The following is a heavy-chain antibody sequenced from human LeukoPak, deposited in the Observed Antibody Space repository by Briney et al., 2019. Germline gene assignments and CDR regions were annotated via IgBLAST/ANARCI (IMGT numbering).Heavy chain of an antibody. D-gene: IGHD1-14*01. CDR3: ARDMSPWETRNPDAFDI. Sequence: PGGSLTLSCAASVISVSSNYMNWVRQAPGQGLEWVSVIYSGGSTYYADSVKGRFTISRDDSKNTVYLHMNSLTPEDTAVYYCARDMSPWETRNPDAFDIWGQGTVVTVSS. CDR2: IYSGGST. V-gene: IGHV3-53*01. J-gene: IGHJ3*02. CDR1: VISVSSNY.